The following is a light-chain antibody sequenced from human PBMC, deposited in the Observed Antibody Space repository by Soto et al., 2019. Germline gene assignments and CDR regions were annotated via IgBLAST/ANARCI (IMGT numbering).Light chain of an antibody. J-gene: IGKJ3*01. CDR2: AAS. CDR1: QGIRNY. Sequence: DIQMTQSPSSLSASVGDRVTITCRASQGIRNYLAWYQQKPGKVPKLLIYAASTLQSGVPSRFSGSGSGTDFTLTISSLQPEDVATYYCQEDNSAPRTFGPGTKVYIK. V-gene: IGKV1-27*01. CDR3: QEDNSAPRT.